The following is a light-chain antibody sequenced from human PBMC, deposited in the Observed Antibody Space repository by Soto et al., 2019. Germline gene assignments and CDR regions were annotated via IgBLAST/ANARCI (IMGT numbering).Light chain of an antibody. V-gene: IGKV1-39*01. CDR2: GVS. J-gene: IGKJ1*01. CDR1: QSIGKH. Sequence: DIQMTQSPSFLSASAGDRVTITCRASQSIGKHLNWYQQKPGKAPKFLVYGVSKLQSGVPSRFTGSGSGTDFTLTISSLQPEDFATYSCQQSYNSPQTFGQGTKVDIK. CDR3: QQSYNSPQT.